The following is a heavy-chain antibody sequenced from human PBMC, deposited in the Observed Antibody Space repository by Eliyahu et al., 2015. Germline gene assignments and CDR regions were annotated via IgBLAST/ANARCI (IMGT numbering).Heavy chain of an antibody. CDR2: DGANK. D-gene: IGHD1-26*01. CDR3: AREGGNYYYLFDS. J-gene: IGHJ4*02. CDR1: GFTFTSYP. Sequence: QVQLVESGGGVVQPGRSLRLSCATSGFTFTSYPIPWVRQAPGKGLEWVAVDGANKFYAESVQGRFSISRDTSKNTVYLQMNSLTLEDTALYYCAREGGNYYYLFDSWGQGTLVTVSS. V-gene: IGHV3-30-3*01.